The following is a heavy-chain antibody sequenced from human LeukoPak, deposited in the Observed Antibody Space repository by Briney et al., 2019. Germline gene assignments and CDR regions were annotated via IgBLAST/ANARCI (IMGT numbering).Heavy chain of an antibody. CDR2: IYQSGST. J-gene: IGHJ3*02. D-gene: IGHD3-9*01. CDR1: GGSISSSNC. V-gene: IGHV4-4*02. Sequence: PSETLSLTCAVSGGSISSSNCWSWVRQPPGKGLEWIGEIYQSGSTSYNPSLKSRVTISLDRFKNQFSLNIGSVTAAGQAVYYCAGQTYYDILTGYYTLTTDSFDIWGQGTTVTVAS. CDR3: AGQTYYDILTGYYTLTTDSFDI.